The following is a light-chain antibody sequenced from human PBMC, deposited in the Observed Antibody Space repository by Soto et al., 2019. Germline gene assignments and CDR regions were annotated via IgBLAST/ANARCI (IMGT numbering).Light chain of an antibody. CDR2: EVN. V-gene: IGLV2-14*01. J-gene: IGLJ2*01. Sequence: QSALTQPASVSGSPGQSITISCTGTSSDVGGYSYVSWYQQHSGKAPKLITYEVNSRPSGVSSRFSGSKSGNTASLTISGLQAEDEADYFCSSFERSGTRVIGGGTQLTVL. CDR1: SSDVGGYSY. CDR3: SSFERSGTRV.